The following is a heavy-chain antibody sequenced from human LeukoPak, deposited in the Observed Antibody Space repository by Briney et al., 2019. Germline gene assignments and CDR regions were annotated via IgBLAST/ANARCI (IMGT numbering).Heavy chain of an antibody. CDR1: GGTFSSYA. D-gene: IGHD3-22*01. Sequence: ASVKVSCKASGGTFSSYAISWVRQAPGQGLEWMGRIIPILGIANYAQKFQGRVTITADKSTSTAYMELSSLRSEDTAMYYCARDDSSGYYDPTYFDYWGQGTLVTVSS. J-gene: IGHJ4*02. CDR2: IIPILGIA. V-gene: IGHV1-69*04. CDR3: ARDDSSGYYDPTYFDY.